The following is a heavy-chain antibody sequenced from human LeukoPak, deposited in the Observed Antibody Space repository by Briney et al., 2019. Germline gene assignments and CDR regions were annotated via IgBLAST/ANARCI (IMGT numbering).Heavy chain of an antibody. J-gene: IGHJ4*02. CDR3: ARVGFFEWLLMAY. D-gene: IGHD3-3*01. CDR2: IKQDGSEK. V-gene: IGHV3-7*01. Sequence: PAGGSLRLSCAVSGFTFSSYGMSWVRQAPGKGLEWVANIKQDGSEKYYVDSVKGRFTISRDNAKNSLYLQMNSLRAEDTAVYSCARVGFFEWLLMAYWGQGTLVTVSS. CDR1: GFTFSSYG.